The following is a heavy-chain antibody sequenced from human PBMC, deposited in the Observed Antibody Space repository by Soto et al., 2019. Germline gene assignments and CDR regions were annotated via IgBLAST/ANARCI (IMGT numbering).Heavy chain of an antibody. Sequence: VASVKVSCKASGGTFSSYAISWVRQAPGQGLEWMGGIIPIFGTANYAQKFQGRVTITADESTSTAYMELSSLRSEDTAVYYCVRAERGYSYGSTPFDYWGQGTLVTVSS. V-gene: IGHV1-69*13. J-gene: IGHJ4*02. CDR2: IIPIFGTA. CDR3: VRAERGYSYGSTPFDY. CDR1: GGTFSSYA. D-gene: IGHD5-18*01.